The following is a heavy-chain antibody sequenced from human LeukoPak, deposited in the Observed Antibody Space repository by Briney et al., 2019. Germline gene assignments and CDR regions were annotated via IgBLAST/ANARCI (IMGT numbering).Heavy chain of an antibody. Sequence: PSETLSLTCTVSGGSISSSSYYWGWIRQPPGKGLEWIGSIYYSGSTYYNPSLKSRVTISVDTSKNQFSLKLSSVTAADTAVYYCARDLHDYAGTNRGRYYFDNWGQGTLVTVSS. J-gene: IGHJ4*02. CDR1: GGSISSSSYY. D-gene: IGHD4-23*01. V-gene: IGHV4-39*07. CDR3: ARDLHDYAGTNRGRYYFDN. CDR2: IYYSGST.